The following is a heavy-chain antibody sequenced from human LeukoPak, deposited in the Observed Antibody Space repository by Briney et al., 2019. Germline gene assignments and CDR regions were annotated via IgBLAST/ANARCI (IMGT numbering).Heavy chain of an antibody. CDR1: GYTFTSYG. CDR2: ISAYNGNT. CDR3: ARDPTQWIQLWSAYYYYYYGMDV. Sequence: GASVKVSCKASGYTFTSYGISWVRQAPGQGLEWMGWISAYNGNTNYAQKLQGRVTMTTDTSTSTAYMELRSLRSDDTAVYYCARDPTQWIQLWSAYYYYYYGMDVWGQGTTVTVSS. J-gene: IGHJ6*02. D-gene: IGHD5-18*01. V-gene: IGHV1-18*01.